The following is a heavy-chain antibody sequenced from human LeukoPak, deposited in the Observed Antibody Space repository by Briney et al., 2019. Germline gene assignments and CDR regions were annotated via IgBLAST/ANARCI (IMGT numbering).Heavy chain of an antibody. D-gene: IGHD3-3*02. V-gene: IGHV1-69*04. Sequence: SVKVSCKASGGTFSSYAISWVRQAPGQGLEWMGRIIPILGIANYAQKFQGRVTITADKSTSTAYMELSSLRSEDTAVYYCARHFHYYYGMDVWGQGTTVTVSS. CDR2: IIPILGIA. CDR3: ARHFHYYYGMDV. CDR1: GGTFSSYA. J-gene: IGHJ6*02.